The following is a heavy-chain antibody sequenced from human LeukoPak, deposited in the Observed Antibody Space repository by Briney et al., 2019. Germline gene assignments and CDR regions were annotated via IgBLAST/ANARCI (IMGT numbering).Heavy chain of an antibody. J-gene: IGHJ4*02. CDR2: ISGSGGIT. V-gene: IGHV3-23*01. CDR1: GFTFSNFA. CDR3: ASPGSLWFGELNFDY. D-gene: IGHD3-10*01. Sequence: GSLRLSCAASGFTFSNFAMSWVRQAPGKGLEGVSGISGSGGITNYADSVKGRFTISRDNSKNTLYLQMNSLRAEDTAVYYCASPGSLWFGELNFDYWGQGTLVTVSS.